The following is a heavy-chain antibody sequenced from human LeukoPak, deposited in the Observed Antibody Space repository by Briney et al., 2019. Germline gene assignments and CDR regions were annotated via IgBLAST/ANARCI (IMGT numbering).Heavy chain of an antibody. Sequence: ASVKVSCKASGYTFTGYYMHWVRQAPGQGLEWMGWINPNSGGTNYAQKFQGRVTMTRDTSISTAYMELSRLRSDDTAVYYCARAHSPHYYDSSGYYYGYYMDVWGKGTTVTVSS. D-gene: IGHD3-22*01. CDR3: ARAHSPHYYDSSGYYYGYYMDV. V-gene: IGHV1-2*02. CDR2: INPNSGGT. J-gene: IGHJ6*03. CDR1: GYTFTGYY.